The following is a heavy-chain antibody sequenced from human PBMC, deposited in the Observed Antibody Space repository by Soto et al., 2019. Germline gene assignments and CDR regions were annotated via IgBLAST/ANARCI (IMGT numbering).Heavy chain of an antibody. CDR3: ARGNHRWLQLWYFDL. Sequence: XVKVSCKASGGTFSSYTISWVRQAPGQGLEWMGGIIPIFGTANYAQKFQGRVTITADESTSTAYMELSSLRSEDTAVYYCARGNHRWLQLWYFDLWGRGTLVTVSS. D-gene: IGHD5-12*01. V-gene: IGHV1-69*13. CDR1: GGTFSSYT. J-gene: IGHJ2*01. CDR2: IIPIFGTA.